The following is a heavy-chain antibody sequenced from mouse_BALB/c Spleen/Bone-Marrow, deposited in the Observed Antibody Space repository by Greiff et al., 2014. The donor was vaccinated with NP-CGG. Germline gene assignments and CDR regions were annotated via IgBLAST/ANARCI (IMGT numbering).Heavy chain of an antibody. J-gene: IGHJ3*01. V-gene: IGHV7-3*02. Sequence: EVKLMESGGGLVQPGGSLRLSCATSGFTFTDYYMSWVRQPPGKALEWLGFIKNKANGYTTEYSASVKGRLTISRDNSQSILYLQMNTLRAEDSATYYCARGYGNYVRFAYWGQGTLVTVSA. CDR2: IKNKANGYTT. CDR3: ARGYGNYVRFAY. CDR1: GFTFTDYY. D-gene: IGHD2-1*01.